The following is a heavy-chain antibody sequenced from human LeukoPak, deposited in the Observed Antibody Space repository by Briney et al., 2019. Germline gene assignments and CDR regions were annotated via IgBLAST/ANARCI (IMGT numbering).Heavy chain of an antibody. CDR3: AKVYDYWGLDY. CDR1: GCTFSSYA. J-gene: IGHJ4*02. CDR2: ISYDGSNK. V-gene: IGHV3-30*14. Sequence: PGWALRLSCAASGCTFSSYAMLWVRQAPGRGGEGVAVISYDGSNKYYEDSAKGRCTISRDNSKNTLLHQMNSLRAEDTAVYYCAKVYDYWGLDYWGQGTLVTVSS. D-gene: IGHD5/OR15-5a*01.